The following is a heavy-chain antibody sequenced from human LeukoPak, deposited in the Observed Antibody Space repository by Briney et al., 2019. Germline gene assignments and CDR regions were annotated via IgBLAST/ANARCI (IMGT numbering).Heavy chain of an antibody. Sequence: PGGSLRLSCAASGFTFSSYAMSWVRQAPGKGLDWVSAISGSGGSTYYADSVKGRFTISRDSSKNTLYLQRNSLRAEDTAVYYCAKEGVPGRGLSWFDPWGQGTLVTVSS. CDR2: ISGSGGST. CDR1: GFTFSSYA. D-gene: IGHD2-2*01. CDR3: AKEGVPGRGLSWFDP. V-gene: IGHV3-23*01. J-gene: IGHJ5*02.